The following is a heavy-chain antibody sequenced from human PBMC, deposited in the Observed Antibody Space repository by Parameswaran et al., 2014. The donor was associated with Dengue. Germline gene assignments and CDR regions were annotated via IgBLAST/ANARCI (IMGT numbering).Heavy chain of an antibody. Sequence: VRQAPGKGLEWVAVISYDGSNKYYADSVKGRFTISRDNSKNTLYLQMNSLRAEDTAVYYCARDGSVAAAGPQYYYYGMDVWGQGTTVTVSS. CDR3: ARDGSVAAAGPQYYYYGMDV. D-gene: IGHD6-13*01. CDR2: ISYDGSNK. J-gene: IGHJ6*02. V-gene: IGHV3-30-3*01.